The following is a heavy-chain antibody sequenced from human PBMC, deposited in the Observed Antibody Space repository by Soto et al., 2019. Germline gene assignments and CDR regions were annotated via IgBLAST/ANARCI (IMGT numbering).Heavy chain of an antibody. V-gene: IGHV3-23*01. Sequence: EVQLLESGGDLIQPGGSLRLSCAASGFTFSSYAMSWVRQAPGKGLGWVSAISSSGVSTFYADSVKGRFTISRDNSRNTLYLQMNSLRAGETAIYYFANYQPMTQPRPYFDYWGQGTVVTVSS. CDR1: GFTFSSYA. CDR3: ANYQPMTQPRPYFDY. J-gene: IGHJ4*02. D-gene: IGHD3-22*01. CDR2: ISSSGVST.